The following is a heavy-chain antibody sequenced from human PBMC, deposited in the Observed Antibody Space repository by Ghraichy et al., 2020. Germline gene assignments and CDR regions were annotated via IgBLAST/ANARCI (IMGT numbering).Heavy chain of an antibody. J-gene: IGHJ6*02. CDR2: ITSSSRSI. D-gene: IGHD4-23*01. Sequence: GGSLRLSCVGSGFTFSSYNMNWVRQSPGKGLEWVSYITSSSRSILYADSVKGRFTISRDNAKNSLSLQMNSLRDEDTAVYYCARASRVVRFYYYDGMDVWGQGTTVTVSS. V-gene: IGHV3-48*02. CDR1: GFTFSSYN. CDR3: ARASRVVRFYYYDGMDV.